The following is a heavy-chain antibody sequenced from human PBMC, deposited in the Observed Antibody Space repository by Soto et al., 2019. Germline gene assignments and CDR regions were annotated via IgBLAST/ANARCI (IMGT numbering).Heavy chain of an antibody. Sequence: EVQLGESGGGLVQPGGSLRLSCAASGFTFSDHYMDWVRQAPGKGLEWVGRIRNQVNSHTTEYAASVKGRFTISRDDSKNSLDLQMNSLKTEDTAVYYCAKVSVTDYSFDYWGQGILVTVSS. CDR1: GFTFSDHY. D-gene: IGHD2-21*02. V-gene: IGHV3-72*01. CDR2: IRNQVNSHTT. J-gene: IGHJ4*02. CDR3: AKVSVTDYSFDY.